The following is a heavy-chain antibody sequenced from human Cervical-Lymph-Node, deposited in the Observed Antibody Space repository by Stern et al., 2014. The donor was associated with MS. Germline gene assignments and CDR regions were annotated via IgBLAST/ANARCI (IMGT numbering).Heavy chain of an antibody. CDR1: GFTFSSYG. D-gene: IGHD3-10*01. J-gene: IGHJ4*02. CDR2: ISYDGSDT. V-gene: IGHV3-30*18. Sequence: MQLVESGGGVVQSGRSLRLTCKVSGFTFSSYGMHWVRQAPGKGLEWVSVISYDGSDTYYAESVKGRFTISRDNSKNTLYLEMRRLRPEDTAVYYCVKRGITEVRGVRLGDYWGPGTLVIVSS. CDR3: VKRGITEVRGVRLGDY.